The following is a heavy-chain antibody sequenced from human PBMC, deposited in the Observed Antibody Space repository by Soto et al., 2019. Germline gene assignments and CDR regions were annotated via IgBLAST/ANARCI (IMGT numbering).Heavy chain of an antibody. CDR2: IDPSDSYT. CDR3: APPPRNCSSTSCYTNVDVFDI. J-gene: IGHJ3*02. D-gene: IGHD2-2*02. Sequence: PSESLNISCQAYGYSFTRNCLRWGRQMPGTGSPWLGRIDPSDSYTNYSPSLQGHVTISADKSISTAYLQWSSLKASDTAMYYCAPPPRNCSSTSCYTNVDVFDIWGQGIMVTVS. CDR1: GYSFTRNC. V-gene: IGHV5-10-1*01.